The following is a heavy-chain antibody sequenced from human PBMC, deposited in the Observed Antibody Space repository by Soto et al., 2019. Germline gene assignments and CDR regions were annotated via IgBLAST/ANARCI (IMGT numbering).Heavy chain of an antibody. CDR3: ARGIVGDIVVVPAAPTLDV. D-gene: IGHD2-2*01. J-gene: IGHJ6*02. CDR1: GYTFTSYD. Sequence: ASVKVSCKASGYTFTSYDINWVRQATGQGLEWMGWMNPNSGNTGHAQKFQGRVTMTRNTSISTAYMEVSSLRSEDTAVYYCARGIVGDIVVVPAAPTLDVWGQGTTVTVSS. V-gene: IGHV1-8*01. CDR2: MNPNSGNT.